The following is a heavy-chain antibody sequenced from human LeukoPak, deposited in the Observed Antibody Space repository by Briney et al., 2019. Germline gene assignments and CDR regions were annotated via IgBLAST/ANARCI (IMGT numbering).Heavy chain of an antibody. D-gene: IGHD2-15*01. J-gene: IGHJ5*02. V-gene: IGHV4-30-4*07. CDR2: IYNSGST. Sequence: SETLSLTCAVSGGSISSGTYSWTWMRQPPGKGLEWIGYIYNSGSTFNNPSLNSRVTISVDTSKNQFSLKLNSVTAADTAVYYCARVDGSCSGGSCPSGNWFDPWGQGTLVTVSS. CDR3: ARVDGSCSGGSCPSGNWFDP. CDR1: GGSISSGTYS.